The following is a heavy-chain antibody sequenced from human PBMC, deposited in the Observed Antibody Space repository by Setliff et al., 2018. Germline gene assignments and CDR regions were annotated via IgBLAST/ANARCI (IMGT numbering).Heavy chain of an antibody. CDR2: TIPIFGST. CDR1: GGTFSSYG. D-gene: IGHD5-18*01. Sequence: SCKASGGTFSSYGISWVRQAPGQGLEWMGGTIPIFGSTNYAQKFQDRVTIITDESTSTAYMELRSLRTEDTAVYYCAREGVDTRSSTDYRYYMDVWGKGTTVTVSS. V-gene: IGHV1-69*05. CDR3: AREGVDTRSSTDYRYYMDV. J-gene: IGHJ6*03.